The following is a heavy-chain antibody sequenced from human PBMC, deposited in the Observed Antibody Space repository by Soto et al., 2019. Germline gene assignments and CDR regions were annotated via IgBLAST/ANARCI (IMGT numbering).Heavy chain of an antibody. J-gene: IGHJ4*02. CDR3: AIDLGSYGSSGYFDY. V-gene: IGHV3-11*01. Sequence: PGGSLRLSCAASGFTFSDHYMSWIRQAPGKGLEWVSYISSSGDIIYYADSVKGRFTISRDNAKNSLYLQMNSLRAEDTAVYYWAIDLGSYGSSGYFDYWGQGSPVTVYS. CDR2: ISSSGDII. CDR1: GFTFSDHY. D-gene: IGHD3-22*01.